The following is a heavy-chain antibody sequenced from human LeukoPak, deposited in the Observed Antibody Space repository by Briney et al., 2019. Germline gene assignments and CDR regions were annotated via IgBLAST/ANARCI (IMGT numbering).Heavy chain of an antibody. CDR2: IYYSGST. Sequence: ASETLSLTCTVSGGSISSYYWSWIRQPPGKGLEWIGYIYYSGSTNYNPSLKSRVTISVDTSKNQFSLKLSSVTAADTAVYYCARDRADYYDSSGYYYVGGFDPWGQGTLVTVSS. CDR1: GGSISSYY. V-gene: IGHV4-59*01. CDR3: ARDRADYYDSSGYYYVGGFDP. J-gene: IGHJ5*02. D-gene: IGHD3-22*01.